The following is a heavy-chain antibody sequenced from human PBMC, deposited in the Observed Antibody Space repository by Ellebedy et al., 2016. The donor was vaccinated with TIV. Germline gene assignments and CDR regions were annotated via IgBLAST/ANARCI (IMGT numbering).Heavy chain of an antibody. D-gene: IGHD1-1*01. Sequence: PGGSLRLSCVASEITFRSYWMSWVRQAPGKGLEWVANIKEDASERYYVDSVKGRFTISRDNAKNALYLQMNSLRAEDTAVYYCTRDRGVRSPSNYYYYYYMDVWGKGTTVTVSS. CDR2: IKEDASER. CDR1: EITFRSYW. V-gene: IGHV3-7*01. J-gene: IGHJ6*03. CDR3: TRDRGVRSPSNYYYYYYMDV.